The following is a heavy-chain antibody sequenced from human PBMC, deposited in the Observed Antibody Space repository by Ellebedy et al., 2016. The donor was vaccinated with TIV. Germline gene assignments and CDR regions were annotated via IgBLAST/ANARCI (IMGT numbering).Heavy chain of an antibody. CDR2: VYYTGST. J-gene: IGHJ6*02. CDR1: GGSVSSGNYY. D-gene: IGHD6-6*01. V-gene: IGHV4-61*01. CDR3: ARIAALYYGMDV. Sequence: SETLSLTXTVSGGSVSSGNYYWSWIRQPPGKGLEWIGYVYYTGSTYYNPSLKSRVTISVDTSKNQFSLKLSSVTAADTAVYHCARIAALYYGMDVWGQGTTVTVSS.